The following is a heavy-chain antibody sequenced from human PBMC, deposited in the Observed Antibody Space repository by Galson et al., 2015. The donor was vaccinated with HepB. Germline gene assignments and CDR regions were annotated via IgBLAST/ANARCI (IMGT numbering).Heavy chain of an antibody. CDR3: AKDRSSGWYGESMDV. CDR2: ISGSGGST. CDR1: GFTFSSYA. D-gene: IGHD6-19*01. V-gene: IGHV3-23*01. Sequence: SLRLSCAASGFTFSSYAMSWVRQAPGKGLEWVSAISGSGGSTYYADSVKGRFTISRDNSKNTLYLQMNSLRAEDTAAYYCAKDRSSGWYGESMDVWGQGTTVTVSS. J-gene: IGHJ6*02.